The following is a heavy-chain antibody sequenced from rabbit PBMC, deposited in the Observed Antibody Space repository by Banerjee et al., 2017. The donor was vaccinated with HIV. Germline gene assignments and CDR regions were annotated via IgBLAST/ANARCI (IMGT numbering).Heavy chain of an antibody. J-gene: IGHJ3*01. CDR2: INTSSGNT. D-gene: IGHD7-1*01. V-gene: IGHV1S40*01. Sequence: QSLEESGGDLVKPGASLTLTCTASGFSFTYKYVMCWVRQAPGKGLEWIACINTSSGNTVYANWAKGRFTISKASSTTVTLQMTSLTAADTATYFCARDYTAKRWYLDLWGQGTLVTVS. CDR3: ARDYTAKRWYLDL. CDR1: GFSFTYKYV.